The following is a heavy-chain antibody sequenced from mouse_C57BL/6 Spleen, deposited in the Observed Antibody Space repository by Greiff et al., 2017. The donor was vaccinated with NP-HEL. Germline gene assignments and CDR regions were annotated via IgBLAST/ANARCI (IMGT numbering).Heavy chain of an antibody. CDR2: IDPEDGDT. CDR1: GFNIKDYY. V-gene: IGHV14-1*01. J-gene: IGHJ1*03. D-gene: IGHD1-1*01. Sequence: EVQLQQSGAELVRPGASVKLSCTASGFNIKDYYMHWVKQRPEQGLEWIGRIDPEDGDTEYAPKFQGKATMTADTSSNTAYLQLSSLTSEDTAVYYCTTDYYGSQVSYWYFDVWGTGTTVTVSS. CDR3: TTDYYGSQVSYWYFDV.